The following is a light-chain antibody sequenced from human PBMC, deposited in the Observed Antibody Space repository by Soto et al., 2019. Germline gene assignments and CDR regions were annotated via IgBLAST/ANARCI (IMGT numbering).Light chain of an antibody. Sequence: IVLTQCAATLSVSLGERATLSCRASLGLXTYFVWYKKKPGQPPRFPXACTSTTATDSPARFSGSGSVAEFTLTISSLHSEDFAVYYCQQYGSATSTFGQGTRLDI. CDR2: CTS. J-gene: IGKJ5*01. V-gene: IGKV3D-15*01. CDR1: LGLXTY. CDR3: QQYGSATST.